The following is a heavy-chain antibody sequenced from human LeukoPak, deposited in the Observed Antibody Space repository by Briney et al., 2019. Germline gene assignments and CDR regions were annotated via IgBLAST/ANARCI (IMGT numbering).Heavy chain of an antibody. CDR1: GFTFSDYS. CDR2: IGIDSGNT. J-gene: IGHJ4*02. Sequence: GGSLRLSCAASGFTFSDYSMNWVRQAPGKGLEWISYIGIDSGNTNYANSVKGRFTISGDKAKNSLYLQMNSLRVEDTAVYYCARDYKYAFDNWGQGTLVTVSS. D-gene: IGHD5-24*01. CDR3: ARDYKYAFDN. V-gene: IGHV3-48*01.